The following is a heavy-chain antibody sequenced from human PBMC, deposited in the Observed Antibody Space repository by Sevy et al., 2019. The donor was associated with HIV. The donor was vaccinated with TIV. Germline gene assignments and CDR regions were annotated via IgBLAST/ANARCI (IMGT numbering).Heavy chain of an antibody. CDR3: ARGYDFWSGYYTPDWYFDL. Sequence: GGSLRLSCAASGFTFSTYSMNWVCQAPGRGLEWVSSISSTSNYIYYADSVKGRFTISRDNAKNSLYLQMNSLRAEDTAVFYCARGYDFWSGYYTPDWYFDLWGRGTLVTVSS. D-gene: IGHD3-3*01. CDR2: ISSTSNYI. CDR1: GFTFSTYS. J-gene: IGHJ2*01. V-gene: IGHV3-21*01.